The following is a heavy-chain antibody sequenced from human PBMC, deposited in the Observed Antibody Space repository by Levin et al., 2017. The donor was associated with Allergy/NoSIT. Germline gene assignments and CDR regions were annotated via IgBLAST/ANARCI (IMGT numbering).Heavy chain of an antibody. CDR1: GGSISSSPYY. D-gene: IGHD4-17*01. J-gene: IGHJ2*01. V-gene: IGHV4-39*01. CDR3: ARQGRTDYGDYRYFDL. CDR2: FYYSGRT. Sequence: SCTVSGGSISSSPYYWGWIRQPPDKGLEWIGSFYYSGRTLYNPSLKSRVTISADTSENQLSLKLRSVTAADTAVFYCARQGRTDYGDYRYFDLWGRGTLVTVSS.